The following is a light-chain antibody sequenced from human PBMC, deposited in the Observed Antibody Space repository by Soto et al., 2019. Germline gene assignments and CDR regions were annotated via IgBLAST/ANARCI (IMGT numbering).Light chain of an antibody. Sequence: QSVLTQPASVSVSPGQSITISCTGTSSDVGSYNYVSWYQQHPGKAPKLMIYEVRNRPSGVSDRFSGSKSGKTASLTIFGLQAEDEADYYCSSYTTSTTQVFGGGTKVTVL. CDR1: SSDVGSYNY. CDR2: EVR. V-gene: IGLV2-14*01. J-gene: IGLJ2*01. CDR3: SSYTTSTTQV.